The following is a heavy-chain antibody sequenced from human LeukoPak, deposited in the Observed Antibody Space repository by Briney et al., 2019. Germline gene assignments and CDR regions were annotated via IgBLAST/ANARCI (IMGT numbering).Heavy chain of an antibody. CDR3: ARAGYSSSWYGEVRWFDP. J-gene: IGHJ5*02. CDR2: IYYSGST. Sequence: SETLSLTCAVYGGSFSGYYWSWIRQPPGKGLEWIGSIYYSGSTYYNPSLKSRVTISVDTSKNQFSLKLSSVTAADTAVCYCARAGYSSSWYGEVRWFDPWGQGTLVTVSS. D-gene: IGHD6-13*01. V-gene: IGHV4-34*01. CDR1: GGSFSGYY.